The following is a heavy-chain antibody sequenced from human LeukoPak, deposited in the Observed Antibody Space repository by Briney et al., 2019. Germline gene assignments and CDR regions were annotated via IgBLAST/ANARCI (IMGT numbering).Heavy chain of an antibody. D-gene: IGHD2-15*01. Sequence: GGSLRLSRAASGFTFSSYWMSWVRQAPGKGLEWVANIKQDGSEKYYVDSVKGRFTISRDNAKNSLYLQMNSLRAEDTAVYYCARVGVGYCSGGSCYSVGYYYYYYGMDVWGQGTTVTVSS. CDR3: ARVGVGYCSGGSCYSVGYYYYYYGMDV. V-gene: IGHV3-7*01. J-gene: IGHJ6*02. CDR1: GFTFSSYW. CDR2: IKQDGSEK.